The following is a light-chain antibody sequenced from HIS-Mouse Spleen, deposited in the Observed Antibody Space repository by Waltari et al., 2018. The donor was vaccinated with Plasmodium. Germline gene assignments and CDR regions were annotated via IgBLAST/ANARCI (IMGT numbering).Light chain of an antibody. CDR1: QSLVYSDGNTY. V-gene: IGKV2-30*01. J-gene: IGKJ3*01. Sequence: DVVMTQSPLSLPVTLGQPASISCRSSQSLVYSDGNTYLNWFQQRPGKTPRRLIYKVSSREFGVTDRFSGSGSGTDVTLKISRVEAEDVGVYYCIQCTHWHPLFTFGPGTKVDIK. CDR2: KVS. CDR3: IQCTHWHPLFT.